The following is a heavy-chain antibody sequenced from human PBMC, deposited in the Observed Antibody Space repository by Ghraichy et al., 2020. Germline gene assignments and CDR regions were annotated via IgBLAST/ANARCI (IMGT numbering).Heavy chain of an antibody. CDR3: AKARYDFWSGYYFCMDV. Sequence: GGSLRLSCAASGFTFSSYAMSWVRQAPGKGLEWVSAISGSGGSTYYADSVKGRFTISRDNSKNTLYLQMNSLRAEDTAVYYCAKARYDFWSGYYFCMDVWGQGTTVTVSS. J-gene: IGHJ6*02. CDR1: GFTFSSYA. V-gene: IGHV3-23*01. D-gene: IGHD3-3*01. CDR2: ISGSGGST.